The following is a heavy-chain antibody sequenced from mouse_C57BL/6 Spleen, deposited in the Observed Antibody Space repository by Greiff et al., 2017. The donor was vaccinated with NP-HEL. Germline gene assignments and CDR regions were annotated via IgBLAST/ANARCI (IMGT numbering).Heavy chain of an antibody. J-gene: IGHJ3*01. CDR1: GFTFSDYW. CDR2: IRLKSDSYAT. V-gene: IGHV6-3*01. CDR3: TDPPWLPY. Sequence: EVQLQESGGGLVQPGGSLKLSCVASGFTFSDYWMNWVRQSPEKGLEWVAQIRLKSDSYATDYAESVKGRFTISRDDSKSSVYLQMNNLRSEDTGIYYCTDPPWLPYWGQGTLVTVSA.